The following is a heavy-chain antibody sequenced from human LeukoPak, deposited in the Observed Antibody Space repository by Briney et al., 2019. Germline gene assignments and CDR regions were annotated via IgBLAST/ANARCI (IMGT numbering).Heavy chain of an antibody. CDR2: INHSGST. Sequence: SETLSLTCAVYGDSFNGYFWTWIRQPPGKGLEWIGEINHSGSTNYNPSLKSRVTISVDASKNQFSLKLSSVTAADTAVYYCASWPRIWFGELPFDYWGQGTLVTVSS. CDR3: ASWPRIWFGELPFDY. CDR1: GDSFNGYF. J-gene: IGHJ4*02. D-gene: IGHD3-10*01. V-gene: IGHV4-34*01.